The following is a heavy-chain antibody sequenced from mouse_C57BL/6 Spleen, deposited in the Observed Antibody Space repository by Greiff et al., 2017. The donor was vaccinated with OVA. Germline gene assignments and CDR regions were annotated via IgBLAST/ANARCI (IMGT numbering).Heavy chain of an antibody. J-gene: IGHJ4*01. V-gene: IGHV5-16*01. CDR2: INYDGSST. CDR3: ARWYGSSLYYAMDY. D-gene: IGHD1-1*01. CDR1: GFTFSDYY. Sequence: EVQVVESEGGLVQPGSSMKLSCTASGFTFSDYYMAWVRQVPEKGLEWVANINYDGSSTYYLDSLKSRFIISRDNAKNILYLQMSSLKSEDTATYYCARWYGSSLYYAMDYWGQGTSVTVSS.